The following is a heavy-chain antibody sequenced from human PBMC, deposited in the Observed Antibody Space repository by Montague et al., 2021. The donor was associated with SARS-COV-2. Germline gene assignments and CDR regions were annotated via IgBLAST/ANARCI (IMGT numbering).Heavy chain of an antibody. CDR3: AIGYDFRDYYYGTDV. CDR2: MWYDQSNK. D-gene: IGHD3-22*01. CDR1: GFTFQRYG. J-gene: IGHJ6*02. Sequence: SLRLSCAVSGFTFQRYGIHWVRQAPGKRLEWVALMWYDQSNKYYADSVRGRFTIYRDDLKNTLHLQMDSLRVEDTAIYYCAIGYDFRDYYYGTDVWGQGTTVTVSS. V-gene: IGHV3-33*01.